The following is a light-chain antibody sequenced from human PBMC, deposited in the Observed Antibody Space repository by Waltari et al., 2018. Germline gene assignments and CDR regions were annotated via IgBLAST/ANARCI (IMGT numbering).Light chain of an antibody. Sequence: EIVLTQSPVTLSLSPGERATLSCRASQSVSSYLAWYQQKPGQAPRLLIYDASNRATGIPAGFSGSGAGADFTLTISSLEPEDFAVYYCQQRRDWPLTFGGGTKVEIK. CDR3: QQRRDWPLT. V-gene: IGKV3D-11*02. CDR2: DAS. CDR1: QSVSSY. J-gene: IGKJ4*01.